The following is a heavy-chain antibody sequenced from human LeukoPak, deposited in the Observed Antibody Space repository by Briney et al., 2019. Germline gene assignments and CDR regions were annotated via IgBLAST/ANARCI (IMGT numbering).Heavy chain of an antibody. Sequence: ASVEVSCKASGYTFTGYYMHWVRQAPGQGLEWMGWINPNSGGTNYAQKFQGRVTMTRDTSISTAYMELSRLRSDDTAVYYCARVYTGYSSSWAVIDYWGQGTLVTVSS. CDR1: GYTFTGYY. CDR2: INPNSGGT. V-gene: IGHV1-2*02. J-gene: IGHJ4*02. D-gene: IGHD6-13*01. CDR3: ARVYTGYSSSWAVIDY.